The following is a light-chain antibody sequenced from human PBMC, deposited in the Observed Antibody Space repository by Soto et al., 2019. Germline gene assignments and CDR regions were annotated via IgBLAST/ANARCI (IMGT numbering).Light chain of an antibody. V-gene: IGKV3-11*01. CDR1: QSVSRY. CDR2: DAS. J-gene: IGKJ1*01. CDR3: QQYGSSPGT. Sequence: EIVLTQSPATLSLSPGERATLSCRASQSVSRYLGWYQQRPGQAPRLLMYDASNRATGIPARFSGSGSGTDFTLTISSLESEDFAVYYCQQYGSSPGTFGQGTKGDIK.